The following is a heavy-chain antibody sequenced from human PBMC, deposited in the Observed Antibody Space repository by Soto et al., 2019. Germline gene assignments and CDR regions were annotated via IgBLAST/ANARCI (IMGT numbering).Heavy chain of an antibody. Sequence: EVQLVESGGGLVQPGGSLRLSCAASGFTFSSYSMNWVRQAPGKGLEWVSSISSSSSYIYYADSVKGRFTISRDNAKNSLYLQMNSLRAEDTAVYYCARGETIFGVVEVGMDVWGQGTTVTVSS. CDR2: ISSSSSYI. CDR1: GFTFSSYS. CDR3: ARGETIFGVVEVGMDV. D-gene: IGHD3-3*01. J-gene: IGHJ6*02. V-gene: IGHV3-21*01.